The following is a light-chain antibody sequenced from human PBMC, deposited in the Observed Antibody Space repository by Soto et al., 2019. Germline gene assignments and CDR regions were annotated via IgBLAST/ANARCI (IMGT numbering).Light chain of an antibody. CDR1: QSVSSSY. CDR2: GAS. J-gene: IGKJ1*01. V-gene: IGKV3-20*01. Sequence: EIVMTQSPVTLSVSPGERVTLSCRASQSVSSSYLAWYQQKPGQAPRLLIYGASSRATGIPDRFSGSGSGTDFTLTISRLEPEDFAVYYCQQYGSSPTWTFGQGTKVDIK. CDR3: QQYGSSPTWT.